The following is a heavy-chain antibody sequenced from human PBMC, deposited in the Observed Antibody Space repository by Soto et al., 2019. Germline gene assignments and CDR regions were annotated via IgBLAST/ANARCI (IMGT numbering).Heavy chain of an antibody. V-gene: IGHV3-30-3*01. CDR2: ISYDGSNE. D-gene: IGHD3-3*01. CDR3: TRETMTIRLYFDY. J-gene: IGHJ4*02. Sequence: QVQLVESGGGVVQPGRSLRLSCAASGFTFSSYAMHWVRQAPGKGLEWVAVISYDGSNEYYADSVKGRFTISRDNSKNTLYVQVNSLRAEDTAMHYCTRETMTIRLYFDYWGQGALVTVSS. CDR1: GFTFSSYA.